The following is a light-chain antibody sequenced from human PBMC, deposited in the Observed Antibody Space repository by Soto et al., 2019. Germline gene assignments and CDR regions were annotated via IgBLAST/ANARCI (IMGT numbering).Light chain of an antibody. V-gene: IGLV2-8*01. Sequence: QSALTQPPSASGSPGQSVTISCTGTSSDVGGYNYVSWYQQHPGKAPKLMIYDVFKRPSGVPDRFSGSKSGNTASLTVSGRQADDEADYYCSSYAGSNNFDVFGTGTKLTVL. J-gene: IGLJ1*01. CDR2: DVF. CDR1: SSDVGGYNY. CDR3: SSYAGSNNFDV.